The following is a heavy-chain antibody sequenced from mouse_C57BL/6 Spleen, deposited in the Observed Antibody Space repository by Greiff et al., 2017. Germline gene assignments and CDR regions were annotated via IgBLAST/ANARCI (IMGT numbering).Heavy chain of an antibody. CDR1: GYAFTNYL. Sequence: VQLQQSGAELVRPGTSVKVSCKASGYAFTNYLIEWVKQRPGQGLEWIGVINPGSGGTNYNEKFKGKATLTADKSSSTAYMQLSSLTSEDSAVYFCARSWDYDGFAYWGQGTLVTVSA. D-gene: IGHD2-4*01. CDR2: INPGSGGT. J-gene: IGHJ3*01. CDR3: ARSWDYDGFAY. V-gene: IGHV1-54*01.